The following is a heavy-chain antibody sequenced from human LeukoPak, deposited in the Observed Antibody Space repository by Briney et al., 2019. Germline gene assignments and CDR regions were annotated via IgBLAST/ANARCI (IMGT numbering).Heavy chain of an antibody. CDR1: GFTFSSYE. D-gene: IGHD6-13*01. CDR3: ATDSIAAAVAY. CDR2: ISSSSSYI. Sequence: PGGSLRLSCAASGFTFSSYEMNWVRQAPGKGLEWVSSISSSSSYIYYTDSVKGRFTISRDNAKNSLYLQMNSLRAEDTAVYYCATDSIAAAVAYWGQGTLVTVSS. V-gene: IGHV3-21*01. J-gene: IGHJ4*02.